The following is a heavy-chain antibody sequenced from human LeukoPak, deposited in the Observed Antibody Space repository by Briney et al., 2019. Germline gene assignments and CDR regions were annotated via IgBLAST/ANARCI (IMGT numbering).Heavy chain of an antibody. J-gene: IGHJ4*02. D-gene: IGHD5-24*01. CDR2: IYSGGST. Sequence: GGSLRLSCVVSGFTVSNNYMSWVRQAPRKGLEWVSLIYSGGSTYYADSVKGRFTISRDNSKNTVHLQMNSLRAEDTAMYYCARRDDHNGRDYWGQGTLVTVSS. CDR1: GFTVSNNY. V-gene: IGHV3-53*01. CDR3: ARRDDHNGRDY.